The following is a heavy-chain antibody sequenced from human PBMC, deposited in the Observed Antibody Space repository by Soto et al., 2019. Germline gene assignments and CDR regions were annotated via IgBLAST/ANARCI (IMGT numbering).Heavy chain of an antibody. CDR2: LETDGSTT. CDR1: GFSLSDHW. CDR3: VRDGTSTMPYDY. D-gene: IGHD1-1*01. J-gene: IGHJ4*02. Sequence: EVQLVESGGGLVQPGGSLRLSCAASGFSLSDHWMHWVGQAPGKGLVWVSRLETDGSTTAYADSVRGRFSISRDNAKNTLYLQMNSLRAEDTAVYYCVRDGTSTMPYDYWGQGTLATVSS. V-gene: IGHV3-74*03.